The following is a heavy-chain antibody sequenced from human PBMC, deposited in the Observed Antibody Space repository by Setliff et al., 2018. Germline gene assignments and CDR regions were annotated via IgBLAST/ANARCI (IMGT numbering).Heavy chain of an antibody. J-gene: IGHJ5*02. D-gene: IGHD5-18*01. CDR2: VRNKVNSYTT. CDR1: GFTFSDHY. V-gene: IGHV3-72*01. Sequence: PGGSLRLSCVVSGFTFSDHYMDWVRQTPGKGLEWVARVRNKVNSYTTEYAASVRGRFTISRDDSKNSLYLQMNSLKTEDAAVYYCARLPRYTTPMAPWGQGTLVTVSS. CDR3: ARLPRYTTPMAP.